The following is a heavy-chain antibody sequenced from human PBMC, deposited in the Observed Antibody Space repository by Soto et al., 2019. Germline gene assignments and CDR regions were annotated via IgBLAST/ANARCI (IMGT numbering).Heavy chain of an antibody. CDR3: ARGCSFSVAPTGAISPRVCYYMDV. J-gene: IGHJ6*03. CDR2: INHSGST. D-gene: IGHD2-21*01. Sequence: KGLEWIGEINHSGSTNYNPSLKSRVTISVDTSKNQFSLKLSSVTAADTAVYYCARGCSFSVAPTGAISPRVCYYMDVWGKGTTVTVSS. V-gene: IGHV4-34*01.